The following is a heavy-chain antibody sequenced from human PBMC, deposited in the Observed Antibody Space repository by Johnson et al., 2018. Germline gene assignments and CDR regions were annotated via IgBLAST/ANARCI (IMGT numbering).Heavy chain of an antibody. D-gene: IGHD3-10*02. CDR3: ARDGETSMFTAFSI. V-gene: IGHV1-69*05. J-gene: IGHJ3*02. CDR2: IVPIFGTA. CDR1: GGTFNIYA. Sequence: QVQLVQSGAEVKKPGSSVKVSCKASGGTFNIYAISWVRQAPGLRLEWMGRIVPIFGTANYAQKFQGRVTLTRDTSTSTVYMEVRSLRSEDTAIYFCARDGETSMFTAFSIWGQGTKVTVSS.